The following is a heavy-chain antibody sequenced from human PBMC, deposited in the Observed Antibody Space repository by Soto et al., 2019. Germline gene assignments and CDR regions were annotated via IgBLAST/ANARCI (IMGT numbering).Heavy chain of an antibody. V-gene: IGHV3-21*01. Sequence: EVQLVESGGGLVKPGGFLRLSCAASGFTFNTYDMNWVRQAPGKGLEWVSSITAGSAYIYYADSVRGRITISRDNAKNLLFLQMHSLRAEDTAVYYCVRSGTARLLRHSWFDTWGQGTLVTVSS. D-gene: IGHD2-21*01. J-gene: IGHJ5*02. CDR3: VRSGTARLLRHSWFDT. CDR2: ITAGSAYI. CDR1: GFTFNTYD.